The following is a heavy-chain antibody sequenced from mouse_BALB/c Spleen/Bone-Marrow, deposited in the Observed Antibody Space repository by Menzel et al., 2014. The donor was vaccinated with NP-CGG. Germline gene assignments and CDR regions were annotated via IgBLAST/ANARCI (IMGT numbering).Heavy chain of an antibody. CDR1: GFSLTSYG. D-gene: IGHD2-14*01. J-gene: IGHJ4*01. CDR3: ARMDRSSYAMDY. CDR2: IWSGGST. V-gene: IGHV2-2*02. Sequence: QVQLKESGPGLVQPSQSLSITCPVSGFSLTSYGVHWVRQSPGKGLEWLGVIWSGGSTDYNAAFKSRLSISKDNSESQVFFKMNSLQPNDTAIYYCARMDRSSYAMDYWGQGTSVTVSS.